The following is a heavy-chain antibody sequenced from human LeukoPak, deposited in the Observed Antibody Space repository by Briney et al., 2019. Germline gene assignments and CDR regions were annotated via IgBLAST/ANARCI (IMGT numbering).Heavy chain of an antibody. CDR2: ISDSGDNT. V-gene: IGHV3-23*01. J-gene: IGHJ4*02. CDR1: GFTFSSYG. D-gene: IGHD1-26*01. Sequence: PGGSLRLSCAASGFTFSSYGMSWVRQAPGKGLEWVSSISDSGDNTYYAQSVEGRFTISRDNSKSTFYLQMNTVRADDTAVYYCAKGAGGIQVGHRHFDHWAQGTQVTVSS. CDR3: AKGAGGIQVGHRHFDH.